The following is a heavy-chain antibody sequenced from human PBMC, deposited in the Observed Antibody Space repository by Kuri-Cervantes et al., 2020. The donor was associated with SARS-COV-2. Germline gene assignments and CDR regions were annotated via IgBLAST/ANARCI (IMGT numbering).Heavy chain of an antibody. V-gene: IGHV3-30*12. CDR3: AKDGGSYLID. Sequence: GESLKISCAASGFTFSSYGMHWVRQAPGKGLEWVAVISYDGSNKYYADSVKGRFTISRDNSKNTLYLQMNSLRAEDTAVYYCAKDGGSYLIDWGQGTLVTVSS. CDR2: ISYDGSNK. D-gene: IGHD1-26*01. CDR1: GFTFSSYG. J-gene: IGHJ4*02.